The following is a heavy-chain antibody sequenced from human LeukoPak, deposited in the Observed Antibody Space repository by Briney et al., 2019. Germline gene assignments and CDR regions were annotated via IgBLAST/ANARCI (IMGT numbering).Heavy chain of an antibody. Sequence: GGSLRLSCAAFGFTFSDYYMSWIRQAPGKGLEWVSYISSSGSTIYYADSVKGRFTISRDNAKNSLYLQMNSLRAEDTAVYYCARVSSDNYYDSSGYYSYYFDYWGQGTLVTVSS. D-gene: IGHD3-22*01. CDR3: ARVSSDNYYDSSGYYSYYFDY. J-gene: IGHJ4*02. CDR1: GFTFSDYY. V-gene: IGHV3-11*01. CDR2: ISSSGSTI.